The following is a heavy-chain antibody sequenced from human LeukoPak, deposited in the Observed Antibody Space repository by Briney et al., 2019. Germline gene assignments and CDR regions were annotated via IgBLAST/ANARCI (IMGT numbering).Heavy chain of an antibody. CDR2: ISYSGNTI. J-gene: IGHJ2*01. V-gene: IGHV3-11*01. CDR1: GFTFSDYY. CDR3: AKVRGREQQLDHNDL. Sequence: PGGSLRLSCAASGFTFSDYYMSWVRQAPGKGLEWLSQISYSGNTINYLDSVRGRFSVSRDNSKNSLYLQMNSLRAEDTAVYYCAKVRGREQQLDHNDLWGRGTLVTVSS. D-gene: IGHD6-13*01.